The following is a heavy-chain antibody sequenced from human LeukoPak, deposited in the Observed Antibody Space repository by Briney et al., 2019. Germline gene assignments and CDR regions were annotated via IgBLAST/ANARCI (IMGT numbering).Heavy chain of an antibody. D-gene: IGHD3-3*01. J-gene: IGHJ4*02. CDR2: IKQDGSEK. CDR3: ARGGRFLEWLLYVSY. Sequence: GGSLRLSCAASGFTFSSYWMSWVRQAPGKGLEWVANIKQDGSEKYYVDSVKGRFTISRDNAKNSLYLQMNSLRAEDTAVYYCARGGRFLEWLLYVSYWGQGTLVTVSS. V-gene: IGHV3-7*01. CDR1: GFTFSSYW.